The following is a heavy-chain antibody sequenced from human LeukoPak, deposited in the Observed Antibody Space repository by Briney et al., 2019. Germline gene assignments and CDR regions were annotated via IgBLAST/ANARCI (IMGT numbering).Heavy chain of an antibody. V-gene: IGHV3-30*18. CDR3: AKDTGMVSIYNGMDV. Sequence: PGGSLRLSCAASGFTFSNYGMHWVRQAPGKGLEWVSLIAYDGSNKYYADSVKGRFTISRDNSKNTLYLQMNSLRAEDTAVYYCAKDTGMVSIYNGMDVWGQGTTVTVSS. CDR2: IAYDGSNK. J-gene: IGHJ6*02. D-gene: IGHD5-18*01. CDR1: GFTFSNYG.